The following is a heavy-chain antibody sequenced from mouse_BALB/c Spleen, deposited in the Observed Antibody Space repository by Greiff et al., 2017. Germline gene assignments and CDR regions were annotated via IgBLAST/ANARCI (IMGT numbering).Heavy chain of an antibody. Sequence: QVQLKESGAELARPGASVKLSCKASGYTFTSYWMQWVKQRPGQGLEWIGAIYPGDGDTRYTQKFKGKATLTADKSSSTAYMQLSSLASEDSAVYYCASQEAGKAYWGQGTLVTVSA. D-gene: IGHD4-1*01. J-gene: IGHJ3*01. CDR1: GYTFTSYW. CDR3: ASQEAGKAY. CDR2: IYPGDGDT. V-gene: IGHV1-87*01.